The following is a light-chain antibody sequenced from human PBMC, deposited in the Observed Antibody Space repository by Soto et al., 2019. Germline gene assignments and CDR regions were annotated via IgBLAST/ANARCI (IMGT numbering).Light chain of an antibody. Sequence: GDRVTITCRASQSISSWLAWYQQKPGKAPKLLISAASTLQTGVPARFSGSGSGTDFTLTISSLQPEDFATYYCQQANSFPLTFGGGTKVDIK. CDR1: QSISSW. J-gene: IGKJ4*01. CDR3: QQANSFPLT. V-gene: IGKV1-12*01. CDR2: AAS.